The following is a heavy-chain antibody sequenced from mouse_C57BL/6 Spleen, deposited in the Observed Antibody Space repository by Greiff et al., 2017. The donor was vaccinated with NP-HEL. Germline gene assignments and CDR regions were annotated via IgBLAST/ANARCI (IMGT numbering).Heavy chain of an antibody. CDR3: TRDPEYDGPFAY. CDR1: GFTFSSYA. D-gene: IGHD2-14*01. CDR2: ISSGGDYI. J-gene: IGHJ3*01. V-gene: IGHV5-9-1*02. Sequence: EVQLVESGEGLVKPGGSLKLSCAASGFTFSSYAMSWVRQTPEKRLEWVAYISSGGDYIYYADTVKGRFTISRDNARNTLYLQMSSLKSEDTAMYYCTRDPEYDGPFAYWGQGTLVTVSA.